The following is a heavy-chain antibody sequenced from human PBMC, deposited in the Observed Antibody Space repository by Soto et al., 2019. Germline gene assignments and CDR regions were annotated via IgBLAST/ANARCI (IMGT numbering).Heavy chain of an antibody. CDR3: AKDGLDGGFDY. Sequence: ESGGGVVQPGRSLRLSCAASGFTFSSYGMHWVRQAPGKGLEWVAVISYDGSNKYYADSVKGRFTISRDNSKNTLYLQMNSLRAEDTAVYYCAKDGLDGGFDYWGQGTLVTVSS. CDR1: GFTFSSYG. V-gene: IGHV3-30*18. D-gene: IGHD4-17*01. CDR2: ISYDGSNK. J-gene: IGHJ4*02.